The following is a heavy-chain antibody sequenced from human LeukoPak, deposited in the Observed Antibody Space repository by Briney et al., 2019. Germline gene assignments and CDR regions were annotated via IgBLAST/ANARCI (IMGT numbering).Heavy chain of an antibody. D-gene: IGHD2-15*01. Sequence: SETLSLTCAVSGGSISSGGYSWSWIRQPPGKGLEWIGYIYHSGSTCYNPSLKSRVTISVDRSKNQFSLKLSSVTAADTAVYYCARVYCSGGSCYSGVEYNWFDPWGQGTLVTVSS. CDR3: ARVYCSGGSCYSGVEYNWFDP. CDR1: GGSISSGGYS. V-gene: IGHV4-30-2*01. J-gene: IGHJ5*02. CDR2: IYHSGST.